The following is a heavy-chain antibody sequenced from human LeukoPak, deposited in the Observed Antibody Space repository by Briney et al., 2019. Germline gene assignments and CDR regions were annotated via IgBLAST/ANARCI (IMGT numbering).Heavy chain of an antibody. CDR1: GYSISSSNW. CDR3: ARTLTPYCSGGSCYGKNAFDI. D-gene: IGHD2-15*01. Sequence: SDTLSLTCAVSGYSISSSNWWGWIRQPPGKGLEWIGYIYYSVSTYYNPSLKSRVTMSVDTSKNQFSLKLSSVTAVDTAVYYCARTLTPYCSGGSCYGKNAFDIWGQGTMVTVSS. J-gene: IGHJ3*02. V-gene: IGHV4-28*01. CDR2: IYYSVST.